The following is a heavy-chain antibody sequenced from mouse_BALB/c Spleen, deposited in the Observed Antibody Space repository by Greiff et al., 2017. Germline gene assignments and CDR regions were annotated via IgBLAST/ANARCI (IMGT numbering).Heavy chain of an antibody. CDR1: GYTFTSYY. CDR3: TRKDYYGSSNFDY. D-gene: IGHD1-1*01. CDR2: INPSNGGT. J-gene: IGHJ2*01. V-gene: IGHV1S81*02. Sequence: VQLQQSGAELVKPGASVKLSCKASGYTFTSYYMYWVKQRPGQGLEWIGEINPSNGGTNFNDKFKSKATLTVDKSSSTAYMQLSSLTSEDSAVYYGTRKDYYGSSNFDYWGQGTTLTVSS.